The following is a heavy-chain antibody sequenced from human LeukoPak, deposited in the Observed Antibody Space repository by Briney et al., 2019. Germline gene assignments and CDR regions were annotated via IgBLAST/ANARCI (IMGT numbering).Heavy chain of an antibody. J-gene: IGHJ4*02. Sequence: GGSLRLSCAASGFTFSTYSMNWVRQAPGKGLEWVGCIKTKTEGGTTDYAAPVKGRFTISRDDSKNTVYLQMNSLKTEDTAVYYCASYGSGSHDYWGQGSLVTVSS. D-gene: IGHD3-10*01. CDR3: ASYGSGSHDY. CDR2: IKTKTEGGTT. CDR1: GFTFSTYS. V-gene: IGHV3-15*01.